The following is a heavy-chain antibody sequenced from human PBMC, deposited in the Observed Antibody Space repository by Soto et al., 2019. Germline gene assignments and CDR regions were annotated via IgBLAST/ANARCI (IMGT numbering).Heavy chain of an antibody. CDR3: ASFITGTTPGYYFYGMDV. CDR2: IDPSDSYT. D-gene: IGHD1-7*01. CDR1: GYSFTSYW. J-gene: IGHJ6*02. Sequence: GESLKISCKGSGYSFTSYWISWVRQMPGKGLEWMGRIDPSDSYTNYSPSFQGHVTISADKSISTAYLQWSSLKASDTAMYYCASFITGTTPGYYFYGMDVWGQETTVTVSS. V-gene: IGHV5-10-1*01.